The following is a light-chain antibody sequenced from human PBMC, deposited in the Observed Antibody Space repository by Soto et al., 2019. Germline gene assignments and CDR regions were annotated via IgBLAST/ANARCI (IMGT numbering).Light chain of an antibody. CDR1: QSFRGL. Sequence: EVVLTQSPFTLPLCTWERVTLSCRASQSFRGLLAWYQQKPGQAPRLLIYDAYNRATGIPPRFSGSGSGTDFTLTISSLEPEDFAVYYCQQRSNWPPTVGQGTRLEIK. CDR2: DAY. J-gene: IGKJ5*01. V-gene: IGKV3-11*01. CDR3: QQRSNWPPT.